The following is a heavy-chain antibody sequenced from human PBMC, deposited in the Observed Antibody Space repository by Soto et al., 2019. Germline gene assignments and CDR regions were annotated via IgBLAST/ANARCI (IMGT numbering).Heavy chain of an antibody. CDR1: GFTFSTYA. CDR3: VSTRVRGVPVFGH. D-gene: IGHD3-10*02. Sequence: QVQLVESGGGVVQPGRSLRLSCAASGFTFSTYAMNWVRQAPGKGLEWVAILSYDGTITYYADSVKGRFTISRDTSKNPLYLQMTGVRAEDTAVYYCVSTRVRGVPVFGHWGQGALVTASS. CDR2: LSYDGTIT. J-gene: IGHJ4*02. V-gene: IGHV3-30*04.